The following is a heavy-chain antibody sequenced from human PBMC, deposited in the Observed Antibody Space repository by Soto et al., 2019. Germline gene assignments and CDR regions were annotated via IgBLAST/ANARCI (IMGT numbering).Heavy chain of an antibody. CDR3: ARTPEGRGYLLYPHY. Sequence: EVQLVESGGGLVQPGGSLRLSCAASGFTFSSYSMNWVRQAPGKGLEWVSYISSSSNTIYYADSVKGRFTISRDNAKNSLYLQMNSLRAEDTAVYYCARTPEGRGYLLYPHYWGQGTLVTVSS. CDR2: ISSSSNTI. D-gene: IGHD5-18*01. CDR1: GFTFSSYS. V-gene: IGHV3-48*01. J-gene: IGHJ4*02.